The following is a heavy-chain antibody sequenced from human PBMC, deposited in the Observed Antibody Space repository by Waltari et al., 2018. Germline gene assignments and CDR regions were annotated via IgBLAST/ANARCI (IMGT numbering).Heavy chain of an antibody. CDR1: GGSIGSSTSY. J-gene: IGHJ4*02. CDR3: ARTGIVGYYPY. Sequence: QLQLQESGPGLVKPSETLSLTCTVSGGSIGSSTSYWAWIRKPPGKGREWIGSIYYTGTTYYNPSLKSRVTISVDTSKNQFSLKLSSVTAADTAVYYCARTGIVGYYPYWGQGTLVTVSS. CDR2: IYYTGTT. V-gene: IGHV4-39*01. D-gene: IGHD3-22*01.